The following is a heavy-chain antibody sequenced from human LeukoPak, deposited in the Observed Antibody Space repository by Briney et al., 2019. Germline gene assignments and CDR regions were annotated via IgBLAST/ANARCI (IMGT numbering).Heavy chain of an antibody. V-gene: IGHV3-23*01. J-gene: IGHJ4*02. Sequence: PGGSLRLSCAASGFTFSSYAMSWVRQAPGKGLEWVSAFSGSGGSTYYADSVKGRFTISRDNSKNTLYLQMNSLRAEDTAVYYCAKDPYYYDSSGYVGAGYFDYWGQGTLVTVSS. D-gene: IGHD3-22*01. CDR3: AKDPYYYDSSGYVGAGYFDY. CDR1: GFTFSSYA. CDR2: FSGSGGST.